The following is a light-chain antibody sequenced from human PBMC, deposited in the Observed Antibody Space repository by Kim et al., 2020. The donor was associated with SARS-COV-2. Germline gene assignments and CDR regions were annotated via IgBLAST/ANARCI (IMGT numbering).Light chain of an antibody. CDR2: GKN. Sequence: SSELTQDPAVSVALGQTVRITCQGDSLRRYYATWYQQKPRQSPVLVNYGKNNRPSGIPDRFSGSTSGNTASLTITGAQAEDEADYYCKSRDSSEKVLFGGGTQLTVL. CDR1: SLRRYY. V-gene: IGLV3-19*01. J-gene: IGLJ2*01. CDR3: KSRDSSEKVL.